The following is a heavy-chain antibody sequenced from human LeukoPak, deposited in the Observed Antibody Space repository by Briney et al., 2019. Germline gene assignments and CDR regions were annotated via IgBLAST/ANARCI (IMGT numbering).Heavy chain of an antibody. Sequence: TTGGSLRLSCAASGFTFSSYSMNWVRQAPGKGLEWVSSISSSSYIYYADSVKGRLTISRDNAKNSLYLQMNSLRAEDTAVYYCARDHVTGSPKIDYWGQGTLVTVSS. V-gene: IGHV3-21*01. D-gene: IGHD1-20*01. J-gene: IGHJ4*02. CDR2: ISSSSYI. CDR3: ARDHVTGSPKIDY. CDR1: GFTFSSYS.